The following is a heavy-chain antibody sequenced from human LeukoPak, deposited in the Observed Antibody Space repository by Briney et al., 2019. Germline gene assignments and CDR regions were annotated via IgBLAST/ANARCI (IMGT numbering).Heavy chain of an antibody. J-gene: IGHJ6*03. V-gene: IGHV1-2*02. CDR3: ARVDVVVVPAAIGANYYYYMDV. Sequence: ASVKVSCKASGYTFTGYYMHWVRQAPGQGLEWMGWINPNSGGTNYAQKFQGRVTMTRDTSISTAYMELSRLRSDDTAVYYCARVDVVVVPAAIGANYYYYMDVRGKGTTVTVSS. CDR1: GYTFTGYY. CDR2: INPNSGGT. D-gene: IGHD2-2*01.